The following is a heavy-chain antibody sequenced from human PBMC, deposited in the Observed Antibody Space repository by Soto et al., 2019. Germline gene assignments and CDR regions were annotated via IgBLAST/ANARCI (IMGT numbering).Heavy chain of an antibody. V-gene: IGHV3-23*01. CDR1: GFTFSSYA. CDR3: SKAIQLWSEFDY. D-gene: IGHD5-18*01. CDR2: ISGSGGST. J-gene: IGHJ4*02. Sequence: GGSLRLSCAASGFTFSSYAMSWVRQAPGKGLEWVSAISGSGGSTYYADSVKGRFTISRDNSKNTLYLQMNSLRAEDTAVYYCSKAIQLWSEFDYWGQGTLVTVS.